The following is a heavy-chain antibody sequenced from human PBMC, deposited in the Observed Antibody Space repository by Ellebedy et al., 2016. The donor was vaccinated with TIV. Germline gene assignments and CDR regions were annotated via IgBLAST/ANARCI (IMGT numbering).Heavy chain of an antibody. V-gene: IGHV2-70*16. CDR3: ARISRDAFDV. CDR1: GGSFSGYF. Sequence: TLSLTCAVYGGSFSGYFWSWIRQPPGKALEWLARIDLDDDTFYTTSLRTRLTISKDTSKNQVVLTMTVMEPVDTATYYCARISRDAFDVWGQGTMVTVSS. J-gene: IGHJ3*01. CDR2: IDLDDDT.